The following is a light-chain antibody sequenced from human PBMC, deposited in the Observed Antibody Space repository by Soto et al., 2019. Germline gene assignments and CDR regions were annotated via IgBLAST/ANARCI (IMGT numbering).Light chain of an antibody. CDR1: QSISSW. CDR3: QQYDRASWT. J-gene: IGKJ1*01. V-gene: IGKV1-5*03. CDR2: RAS. Sequence: DIQMTQSPSTLSASVGDRVIITCRASQSISSWLAWYQQKPGKAPNLLIYRASTLKSGIPSRFSGSGSGTEFTLTISSLQPDDFATYYCQQYDRASWTFRQGTKVEIK.